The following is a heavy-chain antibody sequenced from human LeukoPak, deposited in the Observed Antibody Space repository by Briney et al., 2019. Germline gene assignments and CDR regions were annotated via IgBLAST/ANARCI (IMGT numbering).Heavy chain of an antibody. D-gene: IGHD2-2*01. Sequence: PGGSLRLSCAASGFTFSSYAMSWVRQAPGKGLEWVSAISGSGGSTYYADSVKGRFTISRDNSKNTLYLQMNSLRAEDTAVYYCAKAPLSYCSSTSCPFDYWGQGTLVTVSS. CDR2: ISGSGGST. J-gene: IGHJ4*02. V-gene: IGHV3-23*01. CDR3: AKAPLSYCSSTSCPFDY. CDR1: GFTFSSYA.